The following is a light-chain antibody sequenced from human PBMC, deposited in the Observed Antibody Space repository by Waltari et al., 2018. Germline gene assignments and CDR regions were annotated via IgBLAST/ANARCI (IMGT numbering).Light chain of an antibody. V-gene: IGLV8-61*01. CDR3: SIYMGSGIWV. CDR2: KGN. CDR1: SGSVSSTSY. Sequence: QTVVTQEPSLSVSPGGTVTLTCALSSGSVSSTSYATWYQQTPGQPPRTLVHKGNSRSSGVPDRFSGTILGNKAALTITGAQADDESDYYCSIYMGSGIWVFGGGTKLTVL. J-gene: IGLJ3*02.